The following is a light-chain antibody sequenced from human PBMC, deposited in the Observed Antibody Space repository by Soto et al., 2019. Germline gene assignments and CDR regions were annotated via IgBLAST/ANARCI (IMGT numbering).Light chain of an antibody. CDR2: QVT. J-gene: IGLJ1*01. V-gene: IGLV2-8*01. CDR1: INDVGGYNY. Sequence: QSALTQPPSASGSPGQSVTISCAGTINDVGGYNYVSWYQQHPGKVPQLMIYQVTKRSSGVPDRFSASKSDTTASLTISGLQAEDEGDYYCMSYAGGNRFVFGTGTKLTVL. CDR3: MSYAGGNRFV.